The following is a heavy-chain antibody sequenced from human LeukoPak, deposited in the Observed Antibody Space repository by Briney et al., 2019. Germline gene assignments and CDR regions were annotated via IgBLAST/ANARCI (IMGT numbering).Heavy chain of an antibody. CDR2: IYPGDSDT. Sequence: GESLKISCKGYGYSFTSYWIGWVRQMPGKGLEWMGIIYPGDSDTRYSPSFQGQVTISADKSITTAYLQWNSLKASDTATYYCARQEVDDDPVDYWGQGTLVTVSS. CDR1: GYSFTSYW. J-gene: IGHJ4*02. D-gene: IGHD2-15*01. V-gene: IGHV5-51*01. CDR3: ARQEVDDDPVDY.